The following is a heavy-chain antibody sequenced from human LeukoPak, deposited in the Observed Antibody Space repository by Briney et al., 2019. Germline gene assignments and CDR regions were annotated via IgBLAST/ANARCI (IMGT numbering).Heavy chain of an antibody. V-gene: IGHV3-74*01. D-gene: IGHD2-15*01. CDR3: TRRGVVAAGTTFDY. J-gene: IGHJ4*02. CDR1: GFTFSSYW. Sequence: GGSLRLSCAASGFTFSSYWIHWVRQAPGKGLVWVSRINRYGSSTTYADSVKGRFTVSRDNAKNTLYLQMNSQRAEDTAVYYCTRRGVVAAGTTFDYWGQGTLVTVSS. CDR2: INRYGSST.